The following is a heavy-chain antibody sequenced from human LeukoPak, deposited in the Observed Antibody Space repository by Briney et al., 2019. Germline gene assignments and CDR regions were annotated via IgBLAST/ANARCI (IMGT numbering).Heavy chain of an antibody. CDR3: AKDEDYGQISGHFDY. CDR1: GFTFSYYG. V-gene: IGHV3-30*18. D-gene: IGHD4-17*01. CDR2: ISYDGSNK. J-gene: IGHJ4*02. Sequence: PGGSLRLSCAASGFTFSYYGMHWVRQAPGKGLGWVAVISYDGSNKYYADSVKGRFTISRDNSKNTVYLQMNSLRAEDTAMYYCAKDEDYGQISGHFDYWGQGTLVTVSS.